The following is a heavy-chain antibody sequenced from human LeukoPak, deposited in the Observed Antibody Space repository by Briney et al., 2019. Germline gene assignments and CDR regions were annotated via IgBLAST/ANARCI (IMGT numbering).Heavy chain of an antibody. V-gene: IGHV3-30-3*01. D-gene: IGHD3-9*01. CDR2: ISYDGSNK. J-gene: IGHJ4*02. CDR3: ARAGYDILTGYYKSYFDY. Sequence: GGSLRLSCAASGFTFSGYPIHWVRQAPGKGLEWVAVISYDGSNKYYADSVKGRFTISRDNSKNTLYLQMNSLRAEDTAVFYCARAGYDILTGYYKSYFDYWGQGTLVTVSS. CDR1: GFTFSGYP.